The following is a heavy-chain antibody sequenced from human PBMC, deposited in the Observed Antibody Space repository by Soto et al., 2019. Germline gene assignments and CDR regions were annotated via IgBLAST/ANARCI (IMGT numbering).Heavy chain of an antibody. V-gene: IGHV3-30*03. CDR1: GFTFRWFG. CDR3: ARDRWHANRYPGAFDF. D-gene: IGHD1-20*01. Sequence: PGGSLRLSCAGSGFTFRWFGMNWVRQAPGKGLEWVARISNDGSNEYYVDSVKGRFTISRDNSKNTLYLQMDSLRAEDAAVYYCARDRWHANRYPGAFDFWGRGTMVTVSS. J-gene: IGHJ3*01. CDR2: ISNDGSNE.